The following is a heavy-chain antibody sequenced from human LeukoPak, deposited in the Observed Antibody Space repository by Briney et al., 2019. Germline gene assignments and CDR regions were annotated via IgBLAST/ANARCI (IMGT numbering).Heavy chain of an antibody. CDR2: IYTSGST. CDR3: VRDGLDAFDI. CDR1: GGSISSGSYY. Sequence: SETLSLTCTVSGGSISSGSYYWSWIRQPAGKGLEWIGRIYTSGSTNYNPSLKSRVTISVDTSKNQFSLKLNSVTAADTAVYYCVRDGLDAFDIWGQGKTVIVS. V-gene: IGHV4-61*02. J-gene: IGHJ3*02.